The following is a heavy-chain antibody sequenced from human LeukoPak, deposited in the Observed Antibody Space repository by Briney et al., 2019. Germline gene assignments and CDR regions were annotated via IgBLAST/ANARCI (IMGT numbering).Heavy chain of an antibody. D-gene: IGHD3-3*01. CDR2: IYYSGST. Sequence: SETLSLTCTVSGGSISSYYWSWIRRPPGKGLEWIGYIYYSGSTNYNPSLKSRVTISVDTSKNQFSLKLSSVTAAVTAVYYCARDRPIFGAPEDSDAFDIWGQGTMVTVSS. CDR3: ARDRPIFGAPEDSDAFDI. V-gene: IGHV4-59*01. CDR1: GGSISSYY. J-gene: IGHJ3*02.